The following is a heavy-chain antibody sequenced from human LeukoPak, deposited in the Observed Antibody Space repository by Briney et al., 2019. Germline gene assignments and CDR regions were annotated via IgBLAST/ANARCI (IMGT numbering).Heavy chain of an antibody. D-gene: IGHD2-15*01. CDR3: AAYQHTPCSGGSCYPDPIDY. CDR1: GYTFTDCY. V-gene: IGHV1-69-2*01. Sequence: GATVKISCKVSGYTFTDCYMHWVQQAPGKGLEWMGLVDPEDGETIYAEKFQGRVTITADTSTDTAYMELSSLRSEDTAVYYCAAYQHTPCSGGSCYPDPIDYWGQGTLVTVSS. J-gene: IGHJ4*02. CDR2: VDPEDGET.